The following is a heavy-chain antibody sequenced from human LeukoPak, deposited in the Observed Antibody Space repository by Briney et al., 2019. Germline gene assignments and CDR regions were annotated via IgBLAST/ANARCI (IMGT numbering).Heavy chain of an antibody. J-gene: IGHJ4*02. V-gene: IGHV3-33*01. D-gene: IGHD3-22*01. CDR2: IWYDGSNK. Sequence: GGSLRLSCAASGFTFSSYGMHWVRQAPGKGLQWVAVIWYDGSNKCYADSVKGRFTISRDNSKNTLYLQMNSLRAEDTAVYYCATSQGYYYDSSGYYSLDYWGQGTLVTVSS. CDR3: ATSQGYYYDSSGYYSLDY. CDR1: GFTFSSYG.